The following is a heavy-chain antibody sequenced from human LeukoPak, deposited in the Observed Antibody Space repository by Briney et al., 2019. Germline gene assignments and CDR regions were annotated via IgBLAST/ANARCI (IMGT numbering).Heavy chain of an antibody. V-gene: IGHV4-59*01. CDR1: GDSISSYS. D-gene: IGHD3-22*01. J-gene: IGHJ6*02. Sequence: SETLSLTCSVSGDSISSYSWGWIRPPPGRGLEWIAYFPYSGAATYNPSLTTYNPSLKSRGTISVDTSKNQFSLKLSSVTAADTAVYYCAACAGVDSSGYYYARYYYYGMDVWGQGTTVTVSS. CDR3: AACAGVDSSGYYYARYYYYGMDV. CDR2: FPYSGAATYNPSLT.